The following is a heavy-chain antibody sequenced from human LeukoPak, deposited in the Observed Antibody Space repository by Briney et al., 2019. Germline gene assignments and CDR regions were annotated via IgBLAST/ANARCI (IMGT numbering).Heavy chain of an antibody. CDR2: MNPNSGNT. D-gene: IGHD1-26*01. Sequence: ASVKVSCKASGYTFTSYDINWVRQATGQGLEWMGWMNPNSGNTGYAQKFQGRVTITRNTSISTAYMELSSLRSEDTAVYYCARSRVGPQAFDAFDIWGQGTMVTVSS. V-gene: IGHV1-8*03. CDR1: GYTFTSYD. J-gene: IGHJ3*02. CDR3: ARSRVGPQAFDAFDI.